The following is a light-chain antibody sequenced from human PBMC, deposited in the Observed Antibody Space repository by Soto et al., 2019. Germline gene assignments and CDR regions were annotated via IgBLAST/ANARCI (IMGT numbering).Light chain of an antibody. Sequence: EIVLTQSPATLSLSPGERATLSCRASQSFSSYLAWYQQKPGQAPRLLIYDASTRPPGIPARFSGSGSGTACTPTTSSLHTEESAVYSCHQRNNYRPVITFGQGTRLEIK. J-gene: IGKJ5*01. CDR1: QSFSSY. V-gene: IGKV3-11*01. CDR2: DAS. CDR3: HQRNNYRPVIT.